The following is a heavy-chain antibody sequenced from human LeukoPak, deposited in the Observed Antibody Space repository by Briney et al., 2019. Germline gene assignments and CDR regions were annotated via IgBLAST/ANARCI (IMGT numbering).Heavy chain of an antibody. Sequence: ASVKVSCKASGYTFSSYGISWVRQAPGQGLEWMGWISTYNGNTNHAQKFQGRGTMTTETSTSTAYMELTRLKSDDTAVYYCARKCGGGSCYDFDYWGQGTLVTVSS. CDR3: ARKCGGGSCYDFDY. J-gene: IGHJ4*02. D-gene: IGHD2-15*01. CDR1: GYTFSSYG. V-gene: IGHV1-18*01. CDR2: ISTYNGNT.